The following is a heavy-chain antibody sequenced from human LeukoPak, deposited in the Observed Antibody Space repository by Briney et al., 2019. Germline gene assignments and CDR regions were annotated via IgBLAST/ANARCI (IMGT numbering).Heavy chain of an antibody. Sequence: GGSLRLSCAASGFTLSDYYMSWVRQAPGKGLEWVSLIHSGGTICYTDSVKGRFTISRDNSKNTLYLQMNSLTIEDTAVYYCAFGRYPFDYWGQGTLVTVSS. CDR3: AFGRYPFDY. J-gene: IGHJ4*02. V-gene: IGHV3-66*01. D-gene: IGHD3-16*02. CDR1: GFTLSDYY. CDR2: IHSGGTI.